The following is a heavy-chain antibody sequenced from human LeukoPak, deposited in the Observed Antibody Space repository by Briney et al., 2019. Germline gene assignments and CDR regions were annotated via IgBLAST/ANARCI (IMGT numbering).Heavy chain of an antibody. Sequence: SETLSLTCTVSGYSISMGYYWGWIRQPPGKGLEWIGSIYHSGSTCYNPSLKSRVSISVDTSKNQISLKLSSVTAADTAVYYCARAPNWNYAENYYFDSWGQGTLVTVSS. CDR3: ARAPNWNYAENYYFDS. V-gene: IGHV4-38-2*02. D-gene: IGHD1-7*01. CDR2: IYHSGST. J-gene: IGHJ4*02. CDR1: GYSISMGYY.